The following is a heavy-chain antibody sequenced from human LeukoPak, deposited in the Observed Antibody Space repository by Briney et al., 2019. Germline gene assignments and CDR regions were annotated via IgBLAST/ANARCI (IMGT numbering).Heavy chain of an antibody. CDR2: IKQDGSEK. D-gene: IGHD1-7*01. CDR1: GFTFSSYW. J-gene: IGHJ4*02. V-gene: IGHV3-7*01. Sequence: GGSLRLSCAASGFTFSSYWMSWVRQAPGKGLEWVAHIKQDGSEKYYVDSVKGRFTISRDNAKNSLYLQMNSLRAEDTAVYYCARYRYNWNLIPYYFDYWGQGTLVTVSS. CDR3: ARYRYNWNLIPYYFDY.